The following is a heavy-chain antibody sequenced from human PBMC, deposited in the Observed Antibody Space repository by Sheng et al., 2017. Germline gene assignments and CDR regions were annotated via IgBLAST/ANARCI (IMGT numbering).Heavy chain of an antibody. D-gene: IGHD3-9*01. CDR1: GFTFSSFA. V-gene: IGHV3-64*01. J-gene: IGHJ6*02. CDR2: ISTNGGNT. CDR3: ARERGLRYFDG. Sequence: EVQLVESGGGLVQPGGSLRLSCAASGFTFSSFAMHWVRQAPGKGLEFVSGISTNGGNTYYANSVKGRFTISRDNSRNTLYLQMGSLRAEDMAVYYCARERGLRYFDGWGQGTTVTVSS.